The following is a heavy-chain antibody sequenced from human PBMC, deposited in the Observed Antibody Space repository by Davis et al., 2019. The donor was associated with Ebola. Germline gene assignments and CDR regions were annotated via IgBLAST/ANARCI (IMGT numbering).Heavy chain of an antibody. V-gene: IGHV1-18*01. Sequence: ASVKVSCKASGYTFTSYGISWVRQAPGQGPEWMGWISAYNGNTNYAQKLQGRVTMTTDTSTSTAYMELRSLRSDDTAVYYCARDREYYDFWSGYYSYYYYGMDVWGQGTTVTVSS. CDR2: ISAYNGNT. J-gene: IGHJ6*02. CDR3: ARDREYYDFWSGYYSYYYYGMDV. D-gene: IGHD3-3*01. CDR1: GYTFTSYG.